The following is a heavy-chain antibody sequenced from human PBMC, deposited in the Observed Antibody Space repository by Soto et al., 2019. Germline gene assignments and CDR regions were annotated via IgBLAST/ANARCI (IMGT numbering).Heavy chain of an antibody. D-gene: IGHD3-22*01. V-gene: IGHV3-48*03. J-gene: IGHJ4*02. CDR3: ARTYFESSGYYYLDY. CDR2: ITGSGFTI. CDR1: GFSFSNYE. Sequence: GGSLRLSCAASGFSFSNYEMNWVRQAPGKGLEWVSYITGSGFTIYYADSVKGRFTISRDNAKNSLYLQMNSLRAEDTAVYYCARTYFESSGYYYLDYWGQGTLVTVSS.